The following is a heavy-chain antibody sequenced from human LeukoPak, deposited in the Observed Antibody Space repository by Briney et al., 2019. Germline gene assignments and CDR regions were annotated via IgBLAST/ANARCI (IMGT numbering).Heavy chain of an antibody. Sequence: PGGSLRLSCAASGFTFSSYSMNWVRQAPGKGLEWVSYISSSSSTIYYADSVKGRFTISRDNAKNSLYLQMNSLRAEDTAVYCCARDGSYEPFDYWGQGTLVTVSS. V-gene: IGHV3-48*01. CDR3: ARDGSYEPFDY. J-gene: IGHJ4*02. D-gene: IGHD1-26*01. CDR2: ISSSSSTI. CDR1: GFTFSSYS.